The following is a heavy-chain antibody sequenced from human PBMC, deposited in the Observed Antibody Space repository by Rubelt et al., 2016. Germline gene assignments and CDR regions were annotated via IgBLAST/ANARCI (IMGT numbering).Heavy chain of an antibody. V-gene: IGHV4-4*02. Sequence: QVPLQESGPGLVKPSGTLSLTCAVSGGSITSNNWWSWVRQSPGKGLEWIGEIYHSGTTTSNPPLESRVTVSSGSASAPTLFPLVSCEXXXSXXXSVXVGCLAXXFQ. D-gene: IGHD3-10*01. CDR1: GGSITSNNW. CDR2: IYHSGTT. J-gene: IGHJ1*01. CDR3: XVGCLAXXFQ.